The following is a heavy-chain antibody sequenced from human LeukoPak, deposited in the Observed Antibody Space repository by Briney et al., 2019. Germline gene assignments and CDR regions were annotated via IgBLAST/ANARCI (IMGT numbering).Heavy chain of an antibody. CDR3: AKDLGGLYSGYYDI. CDR1: GFTFSSYA. D-gene: IGHD5-12*01. V-gene: IGHV3-23*01. J-gene: IGHJ3*02. CDR2: ISGSGGST. Sequence: PGGSLRLSCAASGFTFSSYAMSWVRQAPGKGLEWVSAISGSGGSTYYADSVKGRFTISRDNSKNTLYLQMNSLRAEDTAVYYFAKDLGGLYSGYYDIWGQGTMVTVSS.